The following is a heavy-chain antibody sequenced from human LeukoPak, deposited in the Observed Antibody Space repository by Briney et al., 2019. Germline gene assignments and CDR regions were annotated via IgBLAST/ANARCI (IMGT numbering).Heavy chain of an antibody. J-gene: IGHJ4*02. D-gene: IGHD3-10*01. Sequence: GGSLRLSCAASGFTFSDYYMSWIRQAPGRGLEWVSYISSSSSYTDYADSVKGRFTISRDNAKNSLYLQMNSLRAEDTAVYYCARYYGSGKYDSWGQGTLVTVSS. CDR1: GFTFSDYY. CDR3: ARYYGSGKYDS. V-gene: IGHV3-11*06. CDR2: ISSSSSYT.